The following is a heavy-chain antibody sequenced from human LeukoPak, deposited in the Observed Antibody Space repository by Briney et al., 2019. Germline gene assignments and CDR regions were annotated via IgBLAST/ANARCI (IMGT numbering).Heavy chain of an antibody. CDR2: IKSKTDGGTT. V-gene: IGHV3-15*01. J-gene: IGHJ1*01. CDR3: TTSMMLVVITGKH. CDR1: GFTISNAW. Sequence: PGGSLRLSCAASGFTISNAWMSWVRQAPGKGLEWVGRIKSKTDGGTTDYAAPVKGRFTISRDDSKNTLYLQMNSLKTEDTAVYFCTTSMMLVVITGKHWGQGTLVTVSS. D-gene: IGHD3-22*01.